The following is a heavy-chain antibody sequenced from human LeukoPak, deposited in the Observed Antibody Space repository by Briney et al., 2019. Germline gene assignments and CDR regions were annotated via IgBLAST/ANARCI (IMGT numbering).Heavy chain of an antibody. J-gene: IGHJ4*02. V-gene: IGHV4-34*01. CDR3: ARGRKKRLSTNFDY. CDR1: GGSFSGYY. CDR2: INHSGST. D-gene: IGHD3-16*02. Sequence: PSETLSLTCAVYGGSFSGYYWSWIRQPPGKGLEWIGEINHSGSTNYNPSLKSRVTISVDTSKNQFSLKLSSVTAADTAVYYCARGRKKRLSTNFDYWGQGTLVTVSS.